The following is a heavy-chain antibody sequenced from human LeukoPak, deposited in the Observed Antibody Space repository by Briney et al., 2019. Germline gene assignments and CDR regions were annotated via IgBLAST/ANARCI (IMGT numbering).Heavy chain of an antibody. V-gene: IGHV3-7*01. J-gene: IGHJ4*02. D-gene: IGHD3-3*01. CDR2: IKQDGSEK. CDR1: GFTFSSYW. Sequence: PGGSLRLSCAASGFTFSSYWMSWVRQAPGKGLKGWANIKQDGSEKYYVDSVKGRFTISRDNAKNSLYLQMNSLRAEDTAVYYCARAYYDFWSGYYSDYWGQGTLVTVSS. CDR3: ARAYYDFWSGYYSDY.